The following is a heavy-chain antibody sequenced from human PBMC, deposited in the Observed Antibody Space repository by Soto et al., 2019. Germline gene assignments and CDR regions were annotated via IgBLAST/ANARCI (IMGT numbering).Heavy chain of an antibody. CDR3: ARAGVGYCSSTSCYIFDY. D-gene: IGHD2-2*02. CDR1: GYTFTSYG. Sequence: VASVKVSCKASGYTFTSYGISWVRQAPGQGLEWMGWISAYNGNTNFAQKFQGRVTITRDTSASTAYMELSSLRSEDTAVYYCARAGVGYCSSTSCYIFDYWGQGTLVTVSS. J-gene: IGHJ4*02. CDR2: ISAYNGNT. V-gene: IGHV1-18*01.